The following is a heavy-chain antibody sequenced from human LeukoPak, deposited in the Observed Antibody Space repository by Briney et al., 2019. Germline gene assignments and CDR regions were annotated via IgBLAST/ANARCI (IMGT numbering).Heavy chain of an antibody. Sequence: SETLSLTCTVSGGSIGSSSYYWGWIRQPPGKGLEWIGSIYYSGSTYYNPSLKSRVTISVDTSKNQFSLKLSSVTAADTAVYYCARQSSIGGPPHFDYWGQGTLVTVSS. D-gene: IGHD4-23*01. CDR1: GGSIGSSSYY. CDR2: IYYSGST. CDR3: ARQSSIGGPPHFDY. J-gene: IGHJ4*02. V-gene: IGHV4-39*01.